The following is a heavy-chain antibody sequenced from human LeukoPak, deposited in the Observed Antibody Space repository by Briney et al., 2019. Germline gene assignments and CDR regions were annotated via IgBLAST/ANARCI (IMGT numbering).Heavy chain of an antibody. CDR1: GFTVSSNY. CDR3: ARESSTGPS. J-gene: IGHJ4*02. V-gene: IGHV3-53*01. Sequence: GGSLRLSYAASGFTVSSNYMSWVRQAPGKGLEWVSVIYCGGSTYYADSVKGRFTISRDNSKNTLYLQMNSLRAEDTAVYYCARESSTGPSWGQGTLVTVSS. CDR2: IYCGGST. D-gene: IGHD2-2*01.